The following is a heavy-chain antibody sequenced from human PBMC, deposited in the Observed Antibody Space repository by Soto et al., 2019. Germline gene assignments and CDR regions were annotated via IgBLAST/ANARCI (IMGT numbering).Heavy chain of an antibody. CDR3: ARARQYHDCEIDP. V-gene: IGHV4-31*11. D-gene: IGHD3-22*01. Sequence: QVQLQESGPGLVKPSQTLSLTCAVSGDSIPSGAYYWSWIRQLPGKGLEWIGYISNSGRTYDNPSLKSRLSMSLDTSENQFSLMLTSVTAADTAIYFWARARQYHDCEIDPGGQGILVTVSS. CDR2: ISNSGRT. J-gene: IGHJ5*02. CDR1: GDSIPSGAYY.